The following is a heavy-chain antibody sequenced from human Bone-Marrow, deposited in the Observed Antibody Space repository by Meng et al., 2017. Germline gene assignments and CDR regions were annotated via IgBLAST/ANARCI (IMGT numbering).Heavy chain of an antibody. V-gene: IGHV4-34*01. Sequence: VKLQQWGVGLLNPLETPSLTCVVPGGSFSDYYWGWIRQPPGKGLEWIGEINHSGSTNYNPSLESRATISVDTSQNNLSLKLSSVTAADSAVYYCARGPTTMAHDFDYWGQGTLVTVSS. J-gene: IGHJ4*02. D-gene: IGHD4-11*01. CDR1: GGSFSDYY. CDR2: INHSGST. CDR3: ARGPTTMAHDFDY.